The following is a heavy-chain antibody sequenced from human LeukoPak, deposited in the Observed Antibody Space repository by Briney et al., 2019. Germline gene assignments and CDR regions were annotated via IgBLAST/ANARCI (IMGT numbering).Heavy chain of an antibody. CDR2: IYTSGST. J-gene: IGHJ4*02. V-gene: IGHV4-4*07. CDR1: GGSISSYY. CDR3: AMKRSDSGSPEFFDY. Sequence: KTSETLSLTCTVSGGSISSYYWSWIRQPAGKGLEWIGRIYTSGSTNYNPSLKSRVTMSVDTSKNQFSLKLSSVTAADTAVYYCAMKRSDSGSPEFFDYWGQGTLVTVSS. D-gene: IGHD1-26*01.